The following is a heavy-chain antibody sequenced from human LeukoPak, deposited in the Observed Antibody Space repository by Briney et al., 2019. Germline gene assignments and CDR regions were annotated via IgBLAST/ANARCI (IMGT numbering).Heavy chain of an antibody. J-gene: IGHJ6*02. CDR1: GGTFISYA. Sequence: SVKVSCKASGGTFISYAISWVRQAPGQGLEWMGGIIPIFGTANYAQKFQGRVTITADESTSTAYMELSSLRSEDTAVFYCARISLGAIWGYYYGMDVWGQGTTVTVSS. V-gene: IGHV1-69*19. CDR3: ARISLGAIWGYYYGMDV. D-gene: IGHD1-26*01. CDR2: IIPIFGTA.